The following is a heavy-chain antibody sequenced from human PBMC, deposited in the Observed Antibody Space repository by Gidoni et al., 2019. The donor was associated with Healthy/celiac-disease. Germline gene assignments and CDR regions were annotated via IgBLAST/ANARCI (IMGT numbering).Heavy chain of an antibody. CDR3: AKDNSGGSGYYYDY. D-gene: IGHD3-22*01. J-gene: IGHJ4*02. CDR1: GFTFDDYA. Sequence: EVQLVESGGGLVQPGRSLRLSCAASGFTFDDYAMHWVRQAPGKGLEGVSGIRWNSGSIGYADSVKGRFTISRDNAKNSLYLQMNSLRAEDTALYYCAKDNSGGSGYYYDYWGQGTLVTVSS. CDR2: IRWNSGSI. V-gene: IGHV3-9*01.